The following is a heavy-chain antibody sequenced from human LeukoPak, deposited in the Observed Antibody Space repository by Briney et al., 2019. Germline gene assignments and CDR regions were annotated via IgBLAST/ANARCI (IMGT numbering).Heavy chain of an antibody. J-gene: IGHJ6*03. CDR2: IYYSGST. Sequence: PSETLSLTCTVSGGSISSYYWSWIRQPPGKGPEWIGYIYYSGSTNYNPSLKSRVTISVDTSKNQFSLKLSSVTAADTAVYYCAREGYSGSYYYYMDVWGKGTTVTVSS. D-gene: IGHD1-26*01. V-gene: IGHV4-59*01. CDR3: AREGYSGSYYYYMDV. CDR1: GGSISSYY.